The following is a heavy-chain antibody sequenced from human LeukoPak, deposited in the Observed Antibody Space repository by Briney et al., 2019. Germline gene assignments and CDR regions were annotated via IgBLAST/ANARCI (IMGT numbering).Heavy chain of an antibody. D-gene: IGHD3-3*01. Sequence: GGSLRLSCAASGFIFTNYFMCWVRQAPGKGLEWVASIKHDGSEKYYVDSVRGRFTISRDNTMNSLYLQMSSLRAEDTAVYYCATDRGWRTSGYYLYYFEYWGQGTLVTYSS. CDR2: IKHDGSEK. J-gene: IGHJ4*02. V-gene: IGHV3-7*01. CDR1: GFIFTNYF. CDR3: ATDRGWRTSGYYLYYFEY.